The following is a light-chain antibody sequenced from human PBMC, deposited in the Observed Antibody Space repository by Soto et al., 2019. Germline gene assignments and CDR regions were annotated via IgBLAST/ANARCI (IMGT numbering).Light chain of an antibody. CDR2: EVN. CDR1: SSDVGAYNR. CDR3: SSYTTSRTV. V-gene: IGLV2-18*02. J-gene: IGLJ2*01. Sequence: QSVLTQPPSVSGSPGQSITISCTGTSSDVGAYNRVSWYHQPPGTAPKLIIYEVNNRPSGVPDRFSGSKSGNTASLTISGLQTEDEAYYYCSSYTTSRTVFGGGTKLTVL.